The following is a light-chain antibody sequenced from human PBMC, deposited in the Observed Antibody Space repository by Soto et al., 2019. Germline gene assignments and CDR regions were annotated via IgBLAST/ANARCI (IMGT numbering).Light chain of an antibody. CDR2: DVN. V-gene: IGLV2-14*03. CDR1: SSDIGSFTF. J-gene: IGLJ1*01. CDR3: ISYTSSSTHV. Sequence: QSALTQPASVSGSPGQSITISCTGTSSDIGSFTFVSWYQQHPGKVTKLMIFDVNRRPSGVSDRFSGSKSGNTASLTISGLQAEDEGDYYCISYTSSSTHVFGSGNKITVL.